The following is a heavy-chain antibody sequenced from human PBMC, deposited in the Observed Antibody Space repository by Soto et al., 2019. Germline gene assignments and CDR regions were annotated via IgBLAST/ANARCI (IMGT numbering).Heavy chain of an antibody. J-gene: IGHJ6*02. V-gene: IGHV4-34*01. CDR1: GGSFSGYY. D-gene: IGHD1-26*01. CDR2: INHSGST. CDR3: ARVFFRGATRYYYYGMDV. Sequence: SETLSLTCAVYGGSFSGYYWSWIRQPPGKGLEWIGEINHSGSTNYNPSLKSRVAISVDTSKNQFSLKLSSVTAADTAVYYCARVFFRGATRYYYYGMDVWGQGTTVTVSS.